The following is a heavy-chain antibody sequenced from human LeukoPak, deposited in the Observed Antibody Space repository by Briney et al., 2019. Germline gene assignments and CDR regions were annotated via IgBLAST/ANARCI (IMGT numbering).Heavy chain of an antibody. Sequence: SETLSLTCTVSGYSISSGDFWGWIRQPPGKGLQWIGSIYHSGSSYYNPSLKSRVTISVDTSKNQFSLRLSSVTAADTAVYFCARVPAAYYMDVWGKGTTVTVSS. CDR2: IYHSGSS. CDR3: ARVPAAYYMDV. J-gene: IGHJ6*03. CDR1: GYSISSGDF. V-gene: IGHV4-38-2*02.